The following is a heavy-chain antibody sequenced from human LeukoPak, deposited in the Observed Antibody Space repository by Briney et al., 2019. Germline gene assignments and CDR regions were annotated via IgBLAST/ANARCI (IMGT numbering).Heavy chain of an antibody. J-gene: IGHJ4*02. D-gene: IGHD6-19*01. V-gene: IGHV3-23*01. CDR2: ISASGTGT. CDR3: ANRYYVSAWYYFGY. CDR1: GFTFSSYW. Sequence: LSGGSLRLSCAASGFTFSSYWMHWVRQAPGKGLVWVSAISASGTGTYYADSVKGRFTISRDNSKNTLYLQMNSLRAEDTAVYYCANRYYVSAWYYFGYWGQGTLVTVSS.